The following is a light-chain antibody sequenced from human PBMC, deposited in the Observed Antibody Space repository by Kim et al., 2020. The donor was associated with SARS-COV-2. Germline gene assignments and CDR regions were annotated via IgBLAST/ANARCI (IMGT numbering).Light chain of an antibody. CDR1: GGDVGAYTY. J-gene: IGLJ2*01. Sequence: GQSVTISCTGTGGDVGAYTYISWYRQHTGKAPKLIIYSVTERPSGVPDRFSGSKSGPTASLTISGLQADDEADYYCCSFAGLYTHVFGGGTKVTVL. CDR3: CSFAGLYTHV. CDR2: SVT. V-gene: IGLV2-11*03.